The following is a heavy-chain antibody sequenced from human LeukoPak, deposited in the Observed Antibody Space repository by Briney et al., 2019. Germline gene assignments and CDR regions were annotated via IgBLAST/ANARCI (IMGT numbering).Heavy chain of an antibody. Sequence: GRSLRLSCAASGFTFAIYAMHWVRQAPGKGLEWVAVISYDGNNKYYADSVKDRFTISGDNSKNTLYLQMNSLRAEDTAVYYCARDLVGGWDDSSGYYYGYFDYWGQGTLVTVSS. CDR2: ISYDGNNK. V-gene: IGHV3-30-3*01. CDR1: GFTFAIYA. D-gene: IGHD3-22*01. CDR3: ARDLVGGWDDSSGYYYGYFDY. J-gene: IGHJ4*02.